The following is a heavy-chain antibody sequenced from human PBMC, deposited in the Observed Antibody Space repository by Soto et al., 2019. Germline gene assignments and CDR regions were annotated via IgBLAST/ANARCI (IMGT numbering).Heavy chain of an antibody. CDR3: ASNTVTPVDAMDV. V-gene: IGHV4-34*02. CDR2: ISHRGDT. Sequence: QVQIQQSGAGLLRPSETLSLTCGVSGGSFSAYYWTWIRQPPGKGLEWIAEISHRGDTTYNPSLRSRVSISVDTSRNHVFLRLSSVTAADTAVYYCASNTVTPVDAMDVWGQGTTVIVS. J-gene: IGHJ6*02. CDR1: GGSFSAYY. D-gene: IGHD4-17*01.